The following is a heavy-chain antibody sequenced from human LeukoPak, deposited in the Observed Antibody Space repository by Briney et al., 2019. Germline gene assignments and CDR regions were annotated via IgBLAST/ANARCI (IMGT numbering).Heavy chain of an antibody. V-gene: IGHV3-11*04. CDR3: ARCGDGLPCDFDY. D-gene: IGHD3-10*01. CDR2: ISSTASTK. Sequence: GGSLRLSCAASEFTFSDYYMSWIRQAPGKGLAWVSYISSTASTKYYADSVKGRFTISRDNAKNSLYLQMSSLRAEDTGVYYCARCGDGLPCDFDYWGQGTLVTVSS. J-gene: IGHJ4*02. CDR1: EFTFSDYY.